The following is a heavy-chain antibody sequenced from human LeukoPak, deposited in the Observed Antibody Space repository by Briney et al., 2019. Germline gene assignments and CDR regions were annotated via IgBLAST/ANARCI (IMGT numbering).Heavy chain of an antibody. Sequence: GGSLRHSCAASGLTFSTYAMSWVRQAPGKGPEWVSAISGSGGSSYYADSVKGRFTISRDNSKNTLYLQMTSLRAEDTAVYYCAKDLGRVGATFGHWGQGTLVTVSS. J-gene: IGHJ4*02. CDR2: ISGSGGSS. CDR3: AKDLGRVGATFGH. D-gene: IGHD1-26*01. CDR1: GLTFSTYA. V-gene: IGHV3-23*01.